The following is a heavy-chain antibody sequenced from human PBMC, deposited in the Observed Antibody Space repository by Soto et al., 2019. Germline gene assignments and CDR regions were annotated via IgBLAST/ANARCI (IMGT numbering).Heavy chain of an antibody. J-gene: IGHJ6*02. Sequence: PGGSLRLSCAASGFTFSSYWMHWVRQAPGKGLVWVSRINSDGSSTTYADSVKGRFTISRDNAKNTLYLQMNCLRVEDTAVYYCARIIGPYYYGSGPLDVWGQGTTVTVSS. CDR2: INSDGSST. D-gene: IGHD3-10*01. CDR1: GFTFSSYW. CDR3: ARIIGPYYYGSGPLDV. V-gene: IGHV3-74*03.